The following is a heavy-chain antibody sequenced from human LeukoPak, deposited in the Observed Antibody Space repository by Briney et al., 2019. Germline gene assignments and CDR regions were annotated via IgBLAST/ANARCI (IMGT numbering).Heavy chain of an antibody. CDR3: ATDHDDIVVVPAAKKRQDLKN. CDR2: VEPEDGET. D-gene: IGHD2-2*01. CDR1: GYTFTDYY. V-gene: IGHV1-69-2*01. J-gene: IGHJ4*02. Sequence: ASVKVSCKVSGYTFTDYYMHWVQQAPGKGLEWMGLVEPEDGETIYAEKFQGRVTITADTSTDTAYMELSSLRSEDTAVYYCATDHDDIVVVPAAKKRQDLKNWGQGTLVTVSS.